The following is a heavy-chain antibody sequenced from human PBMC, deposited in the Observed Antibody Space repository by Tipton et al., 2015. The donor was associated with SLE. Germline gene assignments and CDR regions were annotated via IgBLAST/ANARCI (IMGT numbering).Heavy chain of an antibody. CDR1: GGSISSSSYY. CDR2: IYYSGST. D-gene: IGHD2-21*01. V-gene: IGHV4-39*07. CDR3: ERAGGGDSNWFDP. Sequence: TLSLTCTVSGGSISSSSYYWGWIRQPPGKGLEWIGSIYYSGSTYYNPSIKSRVTISVDTSKNQFSLKLSSVTAADTAGYSCERAGGGDSNWFDPWGEGTLVTVFS. J-gene: IGHJ5*02.